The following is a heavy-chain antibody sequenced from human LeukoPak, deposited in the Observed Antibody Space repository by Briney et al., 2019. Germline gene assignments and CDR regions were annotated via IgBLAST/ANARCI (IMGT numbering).Heavy chain of an antibody. CDR3: AKDEVTSGGGLAS. J-gene: IGHJ5*02. CDR1: GFSVSGTH. D-gene: IGHD2-21*02. CDR2: MYTGGTT. Sequence: PGGSLRLSCAASGFSVSGTHMSWVRQAPGEGLEWVAAMYTGGTTYYTDAVTGRFTVSRDTSRNILSLHMDSLRAEDTAVYYCAKDEVTSGGGLASWGQGTLVIVSS. V-gene: IGHV3-53*01.